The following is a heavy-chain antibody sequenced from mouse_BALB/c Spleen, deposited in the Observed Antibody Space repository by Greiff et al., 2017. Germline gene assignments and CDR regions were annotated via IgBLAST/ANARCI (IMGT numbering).Heavy chain of an antibody. J-gene: IGHJ4*01. CDR3: ARGNDYGYDRAMDY. V-gene: IGHV1-9*01. CDR2: ILPGSGST. D-gene: IGHD2-2*01. Sequence: VQLQQSGAELMKPGASVKISCKATGYTFSSYWIEWVKQRPGHGLEWIGEILPGSGSTNYNEKFKGKATFTADTSSNTAYMQLSSLTSEDSAVYYCARGNDYGYDRAMDYWGQGTSVTVSS. CDR1: GYTFSSYW.